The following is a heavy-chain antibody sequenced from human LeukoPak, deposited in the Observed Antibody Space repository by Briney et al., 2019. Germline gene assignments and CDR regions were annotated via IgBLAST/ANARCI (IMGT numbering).Heavy chain of an antibody. Sequence: SETLSLTCTVSGGSISSYYWSWIRQPPGKGLDWIGYINYNGRTNYNPSLKSRVTILVDTSKNQFSLRLNSVTDADTAVYYCARDDYYGPGSYYNNFDSWGQGTQVTVSS. CDR3: ARDDYYGPGSYYNNFDS. D-gene: IGHD3-10*01. CDR2: INYNGRT. J-gene: IGHJ4*02. CDR1: GGSISSYY. V-gene: IGHV4-59*01.